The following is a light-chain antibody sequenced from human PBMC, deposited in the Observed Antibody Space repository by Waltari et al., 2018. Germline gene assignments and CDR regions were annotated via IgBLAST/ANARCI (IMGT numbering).Light chain of an antibody. CDR2: LGS. Sequence: IVMTQSTLSLPVNPGETASIYCRSSQSLLHSNGYNYLDWYLQKPGQSPQLLIYLGSNRASGVPDRFSGSGSGTDFTLKISRVEAEDVGVYYCMQALQTPWTFGQGTKVEIK. CDR1: QSLLHSNGYNY. V-gene: IGKV2-28*01. CDR3: MQALQTPWT. J-gene: IGKJ1*01.